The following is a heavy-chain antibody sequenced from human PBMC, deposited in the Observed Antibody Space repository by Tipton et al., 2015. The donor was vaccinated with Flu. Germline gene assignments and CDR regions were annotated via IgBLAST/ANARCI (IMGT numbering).Heavy chain of an antibody. Sequence: TLSLTCTVSGGSISSYYWSWIRQPPGKGLEWIGYIYYSGGTNYNPSLKSRVTISVDTSKNQFSLKLSSVTAADTAVYYCASQEYCSSTSCQNWFDPWGQGTLVTVSS. D-gene: IGHD2-2*01. J-gene: IGHJ5*02. CDR2: IYYSGGT. CDR1: GGSISSYY. CDR3: ASQEYCSSTSCQNWFDP. V-gene: IGHV4-59*08.